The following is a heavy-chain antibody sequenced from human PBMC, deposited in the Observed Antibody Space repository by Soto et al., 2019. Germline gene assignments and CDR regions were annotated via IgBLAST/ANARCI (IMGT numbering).Heavy chain of an antibody. CDR2: ISGSGGST. D-gene: IGHD6-19*01. J-gene: IGHJ6*03. CDR1: GFTFSSYA. CDR3: AKSSLFTSAVEYYYYYMDV. V-gene: IGHV3-23*01. Sequence: EVQLLESGGGLVQPGGSLRLSCAASGFTFSSYAMSWVRQAPGKGLEWVSAISGSGGSTYYADSVKGRFTISRDNSKNTLYLQMNSLRAEDTAVYYCAKSSLFTSAVEYYYYYMDVWGKGTTVTVSS.